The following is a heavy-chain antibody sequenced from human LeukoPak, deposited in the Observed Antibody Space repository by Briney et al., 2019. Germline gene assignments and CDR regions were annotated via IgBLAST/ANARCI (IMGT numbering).Heavy chain of an antibody. Sequence: GGSLRLSCAASGFTFSSYEMNWVRQAPGKGLEWVSYVSTSGSTIYYADSVKGRFTISRDNAKNSLYLQMNSLRAEDTAVYYCARTQLNYDSSGHAFDIWGQGTMVTVSS. CDR2: VSTSGSTI. J-gene: IGHJ3*02. CDR1: GFTFSSYE. V-gene: IGHV3-48*03. D-gene: IGHD3-22*01. CDR3: ARTQLNYDSSGHAFDI.